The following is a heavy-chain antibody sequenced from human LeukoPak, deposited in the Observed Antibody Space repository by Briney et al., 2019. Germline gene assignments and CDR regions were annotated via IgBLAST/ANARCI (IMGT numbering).Heavy chain of an antibody. V-gene: IGHV4-39*07. D-gene: IGHD2-15*01. CDR1: GGSISTDSYY. CDR3: ASMVAATWYFDL. Sequence: SETLSLTCTVSGGSISTDSYYWGWIRQPPGKGLEWIGSFYHSGSTYYNPSLKSRATISVDTSKNQFSLKLSSVTAADTAVYYCASMVAATWYFDLWGRGTQVTVSS. CDR2: FYHSGST. J-gene: IGHJ2*01.